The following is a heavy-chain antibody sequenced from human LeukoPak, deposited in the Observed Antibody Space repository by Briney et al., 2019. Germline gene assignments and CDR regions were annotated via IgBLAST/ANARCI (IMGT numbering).Heavy chain of an antibody. Sequence: ASVKVSCKASGYTFTGYYIHWVRQSPGQGLEWVGRINPNNGGTNYAQKFQGRVTMTRDMSMSTAYMELSRLRSDDTAVYYCAGEDNSSGYRPFDIWGQGTMVTVPS. CDR1: GYTFTGYY. J-gene: IGHJ3*02. CDR3: AGEDNSSGYRPFDI. V-gene: IGHV1-2*06. D-gene: IGHD3-22*01. CDR2: INPNNGGT.